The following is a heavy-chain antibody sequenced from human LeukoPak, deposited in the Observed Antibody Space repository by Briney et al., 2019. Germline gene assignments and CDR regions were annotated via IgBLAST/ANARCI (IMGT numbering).Heavy chain of an antibody. J-gene: IGHJ4*02. CDR3: ARDSRGFDY. V-gene: IGHV3-7*01. Sequence: GGSLRLSCAASGFTFSSYAMSWVRQAPGKGLEWVANIKQDGSEKYYVDSVKGRFTISRDNAKNSLYLQMNSLRAEDTAVYYCARDSRGFDYWGQGTLVTVSS. CDR1: GFTFSSYA. CDR2: IKQDGSEK.